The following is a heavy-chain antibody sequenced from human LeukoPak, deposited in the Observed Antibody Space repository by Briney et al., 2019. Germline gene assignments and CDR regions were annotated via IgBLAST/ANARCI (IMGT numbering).Heavy chain of an antibody. V-gene: IGHV3-23*01. Sequence: GGSLRLSCAASGFTFSSYAMNWVRQAPGKGLEWVSTISGSGGSKHYADSVEGRFTISRDNSKNTVYLQTNSLRAEDTAIYYCAKLTSASGAYGVDVWGQGTTVTVSS. D-gene: IGHD3-10*01. CDR2: ISGSGGSK. CDR1: GFTFSSYA. J-gene: IGHJ6*02. CDR3: AKLTSASGAYGVDV.